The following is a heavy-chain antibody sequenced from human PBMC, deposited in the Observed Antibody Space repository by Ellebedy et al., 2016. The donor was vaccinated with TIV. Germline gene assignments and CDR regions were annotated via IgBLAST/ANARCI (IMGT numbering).Heavy chain of an antibody. CDR2: IIPILGIA. CDR1: GGTFSSYA. Sequence: AASVKVSCKASGGTFSSYAISWVRQAPGQGLEWMGRIIPILGIANYAQKFQGRVTITADKSTSTAYMELSSLRSEDTAVYYCARGMDNWNYAIYFDYWGQGTLVTVSS. CDR3: ARGMDNWNYAIYFDY. V-gene: IGHV1-69*04. J-gene: IGHJ4*02. D-gene: IGHD1-7*01.